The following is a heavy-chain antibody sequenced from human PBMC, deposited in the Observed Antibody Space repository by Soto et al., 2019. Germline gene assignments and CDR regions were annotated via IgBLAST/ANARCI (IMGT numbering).Heavy chain of an antibody. CDR2: IDPSDSYT. J-gene: IGHJ6*02. CDR1: GYSFTSYW. D-gene: IGHD3-10*01. CDR3: AYYYGSGSQTGYYYGMDV. Sequence: GESLKISCKGSGYSFTSYWISWVRQMPGKGLEWMGRIDPSDSYTNYSPSFQGHVTISADKSISTAYLQWSSLKAADTAMYYCAYYYGSGSQTGYYYGMDVWGQGTTVTVSS. V-gene: IGHV5-10-1*01.